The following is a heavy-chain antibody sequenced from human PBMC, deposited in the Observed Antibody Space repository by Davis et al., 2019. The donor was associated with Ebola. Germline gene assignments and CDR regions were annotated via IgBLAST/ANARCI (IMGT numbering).Heavy chain of an antibody. CDR2: IIDSGNA. CDR1: GGSVSSGSYY. D-gene: IGHD6-19*01. J-gene: IGHJ4*02. Sequence: SETLSLTCTVSGGSVSSGSYYWSWIRQSPGKGLEWIGEIIDSGNANYNPSLKSRVTVSVDTSKNQFSLMMRSLTAADTAVYYCARTTRGNGWFLDYWGRGTLVTVSS. V-gene: IGHV4-39*07. CDR3: ARTTRGNGWFLDY.